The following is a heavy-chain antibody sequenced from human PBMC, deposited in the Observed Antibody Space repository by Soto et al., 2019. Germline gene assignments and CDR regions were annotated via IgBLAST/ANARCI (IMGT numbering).Heavy chain of an antibody. CDR2: IGTAGDT. D-gene: IGHD3-9*01. J-gene: IGHJ6*02. Sequence: GSLRLSCAASGFTFSSYDMHWVRQATGKGLEWVSAIGTAGDTYYPGSVKGRFTISRENAKNSLYLQMNSLRAGDTAVYYCARDRGLRYFDCLLSGGMDVWGQGTTVTVSS. V-gene: IGHV3-13*01. CDR1: GFTFSSYD. CDR3: ARDRGLRYFDCLLSGGMDV.